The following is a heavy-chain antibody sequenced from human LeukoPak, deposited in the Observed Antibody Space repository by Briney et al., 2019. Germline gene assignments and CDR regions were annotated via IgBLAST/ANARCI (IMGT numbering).Heavy chain of an antibody. Sequence: GGSLRLSCAASGFTFSSAWMTWVRQAPGKGLEWVGHIKNKTNGGTTDYAAPVKGRFIISRDDSKNTLYLQMNSLRTEDTAVYYCARGFCGSTSCYQGPFDFWGQGTLGTVSS. J-gene: IGHJ4*02. CDR1: GFTFSSAW. D-gene: IGHD2-2*01. CDR2: IKNKTNGGTT. CDR3: ARGFCGSTSCYQGPFDF. V-gene: IGHV3-15*01.